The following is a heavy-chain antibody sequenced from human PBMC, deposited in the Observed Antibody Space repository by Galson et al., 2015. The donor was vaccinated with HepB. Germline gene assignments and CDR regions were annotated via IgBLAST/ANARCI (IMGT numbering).Heavy chain of an antibody. V-gene: IGHV1-3*01. CDR2: INAGNGNT. D-gene: IGHD1-1*01. CDR3: ARSKTGTDLIDY. Sequence: SVKVSCKASGYTFTSYAMHWVRQAPGQRLEWMGWINAGNGNTKYSQKFQGRVTITRDTSASTAYMELSSLRSEDTAVYYCARSKTGTDLIDYWGQGTLVTVSS. J-gene: IGHJ4*02. CDR1: GYTFTSYA.